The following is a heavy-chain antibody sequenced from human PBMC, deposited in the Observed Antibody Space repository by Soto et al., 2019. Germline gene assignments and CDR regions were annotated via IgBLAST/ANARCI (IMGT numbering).Heavy chain of an antibody. J-gene: IGHJ4*02. D-gene: IGHD3-22*01. CDR3: ARVTYYYDSSGYYYHDPFDY. CDR2: INSDGSST. Sequence: GGSLRISCAASGFTFSSYWMHWVRQAPGKGLVWVSRINSDGSSTSYAGSVKGRFTISRDNAKNTLYLQMNSLRAEDTAVYYCARVTYYYDSSGYYYHDPFDYWGQGTLVTVSS. CDR1: GFTFSSYW. V-gene: IGHV3-74*01.